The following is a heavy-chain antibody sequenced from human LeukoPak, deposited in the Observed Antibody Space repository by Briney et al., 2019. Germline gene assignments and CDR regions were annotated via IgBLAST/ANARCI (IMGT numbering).Heavy chain of an antibody. V-gene: IGHV3-21*04. CDR3: ANHGDYRY. J-gene: IGHJ4*02. D-gene: IGHD4-17*01. CDR2: ISSSSSYI. CDR1: GFTFSSYS. Sequence: GGSLRLSCAASGFTFSSYSMNWVRQAPGKGLEWVSSISSSSSYIYYADSVKGRFTISRDNSKNTLYPQMNSLRAEDTAVYYCANHGDYRYWGQGTLVTVSS.